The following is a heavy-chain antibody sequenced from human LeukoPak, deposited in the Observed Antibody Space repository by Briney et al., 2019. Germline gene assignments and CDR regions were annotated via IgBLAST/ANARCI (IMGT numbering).Heavy chain of an antibody. Sequence: ASVKVSCKASGYTFTGYYMHWVRQAPGQGLAWMGWINPNSGGANYAQKFQGRVTMTRDTSISTAYMELSRLRSDDTAVYYCAREREEMATLNYWGQGTLVTVSS. CDR1: GYTFTGYY. CDR3: AREREEMATLNY. J-gene: IGHJ4*02. D-gene: IGHD5-24*01. V-gene: IGHV1-2*02. CDR2: INPNSGGA.